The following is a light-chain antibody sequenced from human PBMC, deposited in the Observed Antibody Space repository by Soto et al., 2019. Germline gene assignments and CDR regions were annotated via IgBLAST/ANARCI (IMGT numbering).Light chain of an antibody. CDR2: EVS. J-gene: IGLJ1*01. V-gene: IGLV2-8*01. CDR1: SSDVGGYNY. CDR3: SSYAGSNNWN. Sequence: QSALTQPPSASGSPGQSVTISCTGTSSDVGGYNYVSWYQQHPGKAPKLMIYEVSKRPSGVPDRCSGSKSGNTASLTVSGLHSEDEADYYCSSYAGSNNWNFGTGTKLTVL.